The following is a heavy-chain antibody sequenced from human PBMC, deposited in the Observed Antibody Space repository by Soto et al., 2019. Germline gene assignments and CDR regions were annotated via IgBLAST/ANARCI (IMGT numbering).Heavy chain of an antibody. V-gene: IGHV1-46*01. CDR3: ARDLAAGDL. CDR2: INPMGGST. D-gene: IGHD6-13*01. Sequence: QEQLVQSGAEGKEPGASVKVSCKASGYTFINYYIHWVRQAPGQGLAWMAIINPMGGSTNYAQEFQGRVTLTSDTSTSTVYMELSSLRFEDTALFYCARDLAAGDLWGQGTLVTVAS. J-gene: IGHJ5*02. CDR1: GYTFINYY.